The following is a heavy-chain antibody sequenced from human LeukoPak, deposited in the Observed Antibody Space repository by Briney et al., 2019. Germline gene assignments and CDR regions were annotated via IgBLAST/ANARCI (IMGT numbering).Heavy chain of an antibody. CDR2: IYYSGST. CDR3: ARDVYDFWSGWWAFDI. Sequence: SETLSLTCTVSGGSISSGGYYWSWIRQHPGKGLEWIGYIYYSGSTYYNPSLKSRVTISVDTSKNQFSLKLSSVTAADTAVYYCARDVYDFWSGWWAFDIWGQGTMVAVSS. CDR1: GGSISSGGYY. V-gene: IGHV4-31*03. J-gene: IGHJ3*02. D-gene: IGHD3-3*01.